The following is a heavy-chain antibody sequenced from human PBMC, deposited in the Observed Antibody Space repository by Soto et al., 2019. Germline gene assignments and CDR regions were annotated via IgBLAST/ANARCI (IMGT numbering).Heavy chain of an antibody. Sequence: GESLKISCKGSGYSFTSYWIGWVRQMPGKGLEWMGIIYPGDSDTRYSPSFQGQVTISADKSISTAYLQWSSLKASDTAMYYCARHLYSGYAMPTVTWGWFDPWGQGTLVTVYS. CDR2: IYPGDSDT. J-gene: IGHJ5*02. CDR3: ARHLYSGYAMPTVTWGWFDP. V-gene: IGHV5-51*01. D-gene: IGHD5-12*01. CDR1: GYSFTSYW.